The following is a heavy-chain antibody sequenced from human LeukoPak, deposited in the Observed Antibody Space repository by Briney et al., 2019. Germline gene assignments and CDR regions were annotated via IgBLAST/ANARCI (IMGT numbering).Heavy chain of an antibody. V-gene: IGHV3-11*04. D-gene: IGHD6-13*01. CDR1: GFTFSDYY. J-gene: IGHJ4*02. CDR3: AKDHWQQLVYYFDY. Sequence: GGSLRLSCAASGFTFSDYYMSWIRQAPGKGLEWVSYISSSGSTIYYADSVKGRFTISRDNSKNTLYLQMNSLRAEDTAVYYCAKDHWQQLVYYFDYWGQGTLVTVSS. CDR2: ISSSGSTI.